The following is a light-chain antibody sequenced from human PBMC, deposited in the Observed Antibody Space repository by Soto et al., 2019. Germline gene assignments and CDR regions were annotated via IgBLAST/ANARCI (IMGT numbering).Light chain of an antibody. J-gene: IGLJ3*02. CDR3: SSYTRSSSLWV. Sequence: QSALTQPASVSGSPGQSMTISCSGTSSDVGGYNYVSWYQQHPGKAPKLMIYDVSNRPSGVSNRFSGSKSGNTASLTISGLQPEDEADYYCSSYTRSSSLWVFGGGTKLTVL. V-gene: IGLV2-14*01. CDR1: SSDVGGYNY. CDR2: DVS.